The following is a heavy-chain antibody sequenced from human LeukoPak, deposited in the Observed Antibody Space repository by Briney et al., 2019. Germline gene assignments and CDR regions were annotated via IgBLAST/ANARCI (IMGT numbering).Heavy chain of an antibody. CDR1: GYTFTGYY. Sequence: GASLKVSCKASGYTFTGYYIHWVRQAPGQGLEWMGWINPNTGGTTNAQKFQGRVTMTRDTSISTAYMELSRLRSDDTAVYYCARSYYGSGSYYREYNWFDPWGQGTLVTVSS. D-gene: IGHD3-10*01. V-gene: IGHV1-2*02. J-gene: IGHJ5*02. CDR2: INPNTGGT. CDR3: ARSYYGSGSYYREYNWFDP.